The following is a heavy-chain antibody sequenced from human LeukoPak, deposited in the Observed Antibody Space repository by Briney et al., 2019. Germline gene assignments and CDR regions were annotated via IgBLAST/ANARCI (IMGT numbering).Heavy chain of an antibody. D-gene: IGHD3-22*01. J-gene: IGHJ4*02. Sequence: GGSLRLSCAASGFTCSSYAMSWVRQAPGKGLEWVSTISGSGAGTYYADSVKGRFTISRDNSKNTLYLQMNSLRAEDTAVYYCAKEARRGYYDSSGYCFDYWGQGTLVTVSS. CDR1: GFTCSSYA. CDR3: AKEARRGYYDSSGYCFDY. V-gene: IGHV3-23*01. CDR2: ISGSGAGT.